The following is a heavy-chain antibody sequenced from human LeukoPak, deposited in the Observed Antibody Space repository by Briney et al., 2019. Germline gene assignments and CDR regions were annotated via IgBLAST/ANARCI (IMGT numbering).Heavy chain of an antibody. V-gene: IGHV3-15*01. CDR3: TTSGTPFQY. Sequence: PGGSLRLSCAASGFTFSSYAMSWVRLAPGKGLEWVGRIKNEDDGGTTDYAAPVKGRFTISRDDSKNMLYLQMNSLKTEDTAVYYCTTSGTPFQYWGQGTLVTVSS. J-gene: IGHJ4*02. D-gene: IGHD3-10*01. CDR1: GFTFSSYA. CDR2: IKNEDDGGTT.